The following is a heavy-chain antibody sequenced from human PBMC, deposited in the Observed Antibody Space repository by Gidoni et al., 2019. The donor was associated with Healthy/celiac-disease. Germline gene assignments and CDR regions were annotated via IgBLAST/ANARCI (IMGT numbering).Heavy chain of an antibody. Sequence: QVQLVQSGAAVKKPGSSVKVSCTASGGPFSSYAISWVRQAPGQGLEWMGGIIPIFGTANYAQKFQGRVTITADESTSTAYMELSSLRSEDTAVYYCAREQYSYGDVSYFDYWGQGTLVTVSS. CDR2: IIPIFGTA. CDR3: AREQYSYGDVSYFDY. CDR1: GGPFSSYA. V-gene: IGHV1-69*01. J-gene: IGHJ4*02. D-gene: IGHD5-18*01.